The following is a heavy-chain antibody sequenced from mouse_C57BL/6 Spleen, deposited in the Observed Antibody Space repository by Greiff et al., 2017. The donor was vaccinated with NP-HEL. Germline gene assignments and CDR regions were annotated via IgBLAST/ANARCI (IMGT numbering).Heavy chain of an antibody. V-gene: IGHV5-17*01. J-gene: IGHJ4*01. D-gene: IGHD2-4*01. CDR1: GFTFSDYG. Sequence: DVKLVESGGGLVKPGGSLKLSCAASGFTFSDYGMHWVRQAPEKGLEWVAYISSGSSTIYYADTVKGRFTISRDNAKNTLFLQMTSLRSEDTAMYYCARPLYYDYDDAMDYWGQGTSVTVSS. CDR3: ARPLYYDYDDAMDY. CDR2: ISSGSSTI.